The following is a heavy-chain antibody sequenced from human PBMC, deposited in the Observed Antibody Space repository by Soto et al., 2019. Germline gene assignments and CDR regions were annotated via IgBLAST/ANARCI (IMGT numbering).Heavy chain of an antibody. V-gene: IGHV4-30-4*01. D-gene: IGHD2-15*01. CDR1: GGSISSGDYY. Sequence: SETLSLTCTVSGGSISSGDYYWSWIRQPPGKGLEWIGYIYYSGSTYYNPSLKSRVTISVDTSKNQFSLKLSSVTAADTAVYYCARGNRVVAATRGNWFDPWGQGTLVTVSS. CDR2: IYYSGST. J-gene: IGHJ5*02. CDR3: ARGNRVVAATRGNWFDP.